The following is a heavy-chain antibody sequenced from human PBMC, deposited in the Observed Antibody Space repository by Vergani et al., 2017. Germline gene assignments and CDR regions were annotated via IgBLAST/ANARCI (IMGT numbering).Heavy chain of an antibody. Sequence: VELLESGGGLAQPGGSLRVSCSASGFRVTTYYMSWVRQAPGKGLEWVSVIKSDGRTSYAESVRGRFTISRDTSRNAVYLQMNILRVEDTGVYYCTRSECSGTTCYGHYFDLWGQGTRVTVS. V-gene: IGHV3-66*02. D-gene: IGHD2-15*01. CDR2: IKSDGRT. CDR3: TRSECSGTTCYGHYFDL. CDR1: GFRVTTYY. J-gene: IGHJ4*02.